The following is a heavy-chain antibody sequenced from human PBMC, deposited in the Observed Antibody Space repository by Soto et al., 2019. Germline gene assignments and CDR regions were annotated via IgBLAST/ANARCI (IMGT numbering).Heavy chain of an antibody. Sequence: QVQLVQSGAEVKKPGSSVKVSCKASGGTFSSYAISWVRQAPGQGLEWMGGIIPIFGTANYAQKFQGRVTITADESTSTVCMELSSLSSEETAVYYCASSVGYCTNGVCYTGGDNYYYYGMDVWGQGTTVTVSS. D-gene: IGHD2-8*01. CDR2: IIPIFGTA. CDR3: ASSVGYCTNGVCYTGGDNYYYYGMDV. CDR1: GGTFSSYA. J-gene: IGHJ6*02. V-gene: IGHV1-69*01.